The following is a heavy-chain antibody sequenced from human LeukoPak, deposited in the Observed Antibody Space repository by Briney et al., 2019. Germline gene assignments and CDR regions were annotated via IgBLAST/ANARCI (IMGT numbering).Heavy chain of an antibody. V-gene: IGHV1-3*01. J-gene: IGHJ3*02. CDR2: INAGNGNA. CDR1: GYTFTDYG. D-gene: IGHD4-17*01. CDR3: ARTRAAVTTKAGAFDI. Sequence: ASVKVSCKASGYTFTDYGMHWVRQAPGQRLEWMAWINAGNGNAKYSQKFQGRVTITRDTPASTAYMELSSLRSEDTAVYYCARTRAAVTTKAGAFDIWGQGTMVTVSS.